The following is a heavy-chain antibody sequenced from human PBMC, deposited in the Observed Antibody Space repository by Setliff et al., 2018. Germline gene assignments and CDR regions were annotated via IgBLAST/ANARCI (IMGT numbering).Heavy chain of an antibody. Sequence: ASVKVSCKASGYTFTSYYMHWVRQAPGQGLEWMGIINPSGGSTSYAQRFQGRVTMTRDTSTSTVYMELSSLRSEDTAVYYCASPDYQYYYYYGMDVWGQGTTVTVS. CDR2: INPSGGST. J-gene: IGHJ6*02. D-gene: IGHD3-16*01. CDR1: GYTFTSYY. V-gene: IGHV1-46*01. CDR3: ASPDYQYYYYYGMDV.